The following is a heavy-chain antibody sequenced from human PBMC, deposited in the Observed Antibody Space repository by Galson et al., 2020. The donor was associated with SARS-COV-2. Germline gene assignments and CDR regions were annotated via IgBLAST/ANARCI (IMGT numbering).Heavy chain of an antibody. J-gene: IGHJ4*02. D-gene: IGHD6-6*01. CDR1: AGSINSDNYY. CDR2: IYYNGKT. CDR3: ARDYLSSSPYDY. Sequence: SETLSLTCTVSAGSINSDNYYWGWIRQPPGKGLAWIGSIYYNGKTYYNSSLKSRVTMSIDTSKNQFSLKLSSVTAADTAVYYCARDYLSSSPYDYWGQGTLVTVSS. V-gene: IGHV4-39*07.